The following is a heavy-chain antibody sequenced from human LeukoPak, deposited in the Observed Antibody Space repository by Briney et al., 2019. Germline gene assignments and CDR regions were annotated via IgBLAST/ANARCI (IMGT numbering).Heavy chain of an antibody. CDR1: GYTFTNYG. J-gene: IGHJ4*02. CDR3: ARDKTIANPGMVANRGNVDN. D-gene: IGHD2-15*01. V-gene: IGHV1-18*01. CDR2: ISAYNGYT. Sequence: ASVKVSCKASGYTFTNYGISWVRQAPGQGLEWMGWISAYNGYTNYAQKFQGRVTMTTDTSTSTAYMDLRSPRSDDTAVYYCARDKTIANPGMVANRGNVDNWGPGTLVSVSS.